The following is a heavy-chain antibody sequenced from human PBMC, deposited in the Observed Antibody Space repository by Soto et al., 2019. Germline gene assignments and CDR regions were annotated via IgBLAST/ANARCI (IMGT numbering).Heavy chain of an antibody. Sequence: GGSLRLSCVASGIEFSNYAMNWVRQAPGKGLEWVSISSASGRSRYHADSVKGRFTISRDNSKNTLYLHMTNLRAEDTAVYYCAKDGNWLDVYFDVWGQGTPVTVSS. D-gene: IGHD6-19*01. V-gene: IGHV3-23*01. CDR1: GIEFSNYA. J-gene: IGHJ4*02. CDR2: SSASGRSR. CDR3: AKDGNWLDVYFDV.